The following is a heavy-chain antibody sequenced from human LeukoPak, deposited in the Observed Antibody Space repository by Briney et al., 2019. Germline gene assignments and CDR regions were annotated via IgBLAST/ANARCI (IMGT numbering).Heavy chain of an antibody. J-gene: IGHJ4*02. Sequence: SVKVSCKASGGTFSSYAISWVRQAPGQGLEWMGGIIPIFGTANYAQKFQGRVTITTDESTSTAYMELSSLRSEDTAVYYCARAKSSGYYSWYFDYWAREPWSPSPQ. CDR1: GGTFSSYA. CDR2: IIPIFGTA. D-gene: IGHD3-22*01. V-gene: IGHV1-69*05. CDR3: ARAKSSGYYSWYFDY.